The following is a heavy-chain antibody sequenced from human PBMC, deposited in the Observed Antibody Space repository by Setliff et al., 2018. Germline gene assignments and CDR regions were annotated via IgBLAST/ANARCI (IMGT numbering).Heavy chain of an antibody. CDR1: GLIFRNYG. CDR2: IWYDGSNK. CDR3: AKDASDYYWYFNV. Sequence: PGGSLRLSCAASGLIFRNYGMHWVRQAPGKGLEWVAIIWYDGSNKYYADSVKGRFNISKDNSRNTLYLQMNSLRREDTAVYYCAKDASDYYWYFNVWGRGTLVTVSS. D-gene: IGHD4-17*01. V-gene: IGHV3-30*02. J-gene: IGHJ2*01.